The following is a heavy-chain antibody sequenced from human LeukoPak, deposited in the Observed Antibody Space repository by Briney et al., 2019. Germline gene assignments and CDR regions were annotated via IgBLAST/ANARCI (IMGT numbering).Heavy chain of an antibody. D-gene: IGHD2-8*01. J-gene: IGHJ4*02. CDR1: GFTFSNYA. V-gene: IGHV3-23*01. CDR2: ISGGGDST. Sequence: GGSLRLSCAASGFTFSNYAMTWVRQAPGKGLEWVSHISGGGDSTYYADSVRGRFTISRDDSKSTLYLQMNSLRAEDTAVYYCAKTPDYCTNGVCYTLHYFDYWGQGTLVTVSS. CDR3: AKTPDYCTNGVCYTLHYFDY.